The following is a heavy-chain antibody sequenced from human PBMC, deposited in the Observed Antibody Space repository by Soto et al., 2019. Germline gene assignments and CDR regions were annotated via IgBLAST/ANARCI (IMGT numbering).Heavy chain of an antibody. D-gene: IGHD2-2*03. V-gene: IGHV3-23*01. CDR3: AKDRGYCSSTSCYFFLDTPLGPDY. J-gene: IGHJ4*02. CDR2: ISGSGGST. CDR1: GFTFSSYA. Sequence: EVQLLESGGGLVQPGGSLRFSCAASGFTFSSYAMSWVRQAPGKGLEWVSAISGSGGSTYYADSVKGRFTISRDNSKNTLYLQMNSLRAEDTAVYYCAKDRGYCSSTSCYFFLDTPLGPDYWGQGTLVTVSS.